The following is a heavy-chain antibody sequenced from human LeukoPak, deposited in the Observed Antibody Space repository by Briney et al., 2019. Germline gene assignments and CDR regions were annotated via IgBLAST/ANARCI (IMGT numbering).Heavy chain of an antibody. V-gene: IGHV1-46*01. J-gene: IGHJ4*02. CDR2: INPSGGST. CDR1: GYTFTSYY. Sequence: ASVKVSCKASGYTFTSYYMHWVRQAPGQGLEWMGIINPSGGSTSYAQKFQGRVTMTRDMSTSTVYMELSSLRSEDTAVYYCAREAPSMGLEPPFDYWGQGTLVTVSS. D-gene: IGHD1-14*01. CDR3: AREAPSMGLEPPFDY.